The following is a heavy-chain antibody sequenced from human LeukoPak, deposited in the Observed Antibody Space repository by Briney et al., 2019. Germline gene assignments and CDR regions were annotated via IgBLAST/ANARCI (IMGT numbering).Heavy chain of an antibody. Sequence: SETLSLTCTVSGGSISSSSYYWGWIRQPPGKGLEWIGSIYYSGSAYYNPSLKSRVTISVDTSKNQFSLKLSSVTAADTAVYYCARVYYSSSYDYWYFDLWGRGTLVTVSS. J-gene: IGHJ2*01. D-gene: IGHD6-13*01. CDR1: GGSISSSSYY. CDR2: IYYSGSA. V-gene: IGHV4-39*07. CDR3: ARVYYSSSYDYWYFDL.